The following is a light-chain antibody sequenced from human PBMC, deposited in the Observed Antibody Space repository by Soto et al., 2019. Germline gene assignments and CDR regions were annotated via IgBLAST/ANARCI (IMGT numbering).Light chain of an antibody. CDR3: QHYGSSSNT. Sequence: EIVLTQSPDTLSLSPGERATLSCRASESVTSSHLAWYQQKSSQAPRLLIYGASSKANGIPDRFSSSGSGTDFTLTISRLEPEDFAVYYCQHYGSSSNTFGQGTRLEIK. J-gene: IGKJ5*01. V-gene: IGKV3-20*01. CDR1: ESVTSSH. CDR2: GAS.